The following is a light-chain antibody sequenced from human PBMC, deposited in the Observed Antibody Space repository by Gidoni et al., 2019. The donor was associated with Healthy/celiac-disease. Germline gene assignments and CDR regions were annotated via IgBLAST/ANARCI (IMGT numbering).Light chain of an antibody. J-gene: IGKJ3*01. CDR1: QGISSY. CDR3: KQLTT. V-gene: IGKV1-9*01. Sequence: IHFTQSPSSLSASVGDRVTITSRATQGISSYLAWYQQKPGKAPKLLIYAASTLQSGVTSRFSGSGSGTDFTITISRLQPEDFANYYGKQLTTFGPGTKVDIK. CDR2: AAS.